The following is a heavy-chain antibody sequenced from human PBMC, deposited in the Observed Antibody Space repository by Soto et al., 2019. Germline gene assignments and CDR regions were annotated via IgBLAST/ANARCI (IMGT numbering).Heavy chain of an antibody. CDR1: GFTFSTYS. CDR2: ISSSSGYI. Sequence: GGSLRLSCAASGFTFSTYSMNWVRQAPGKGLKWVSSISSSSGYIYYADSVKGRFTISRDNAKNSLYLQMNSLRAEDTAVYYCARDHDGSLDYWGQGTLVTVSS. CDR3: ARDHDGSLDY. D-gene: IGHD1-1*01. V-gene: IGHV3-21*01. J-gene: IGHJ4*02.